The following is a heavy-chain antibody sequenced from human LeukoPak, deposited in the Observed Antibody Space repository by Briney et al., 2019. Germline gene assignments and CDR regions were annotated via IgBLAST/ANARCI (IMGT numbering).Heavy chain of an antibody. CDR1: GGSINGYY. V-gene: IGHV4-59*01. J-gene: IGHJ4*02. CDR2: IYSSGSI. CDR3: ARAGPIINGYNPGLFDY. D-gene: IGHD5-24*01. Sequence: SETLSLTCSVSGGSINGYYWSWIRQPPGKGLEWIGYIYSSGSINYNPSLKSRATISVDKSKNQFSLRLSSVTAADTAVYYCARAGPIINGYNPGLFDYWGQGTLVTVSS.